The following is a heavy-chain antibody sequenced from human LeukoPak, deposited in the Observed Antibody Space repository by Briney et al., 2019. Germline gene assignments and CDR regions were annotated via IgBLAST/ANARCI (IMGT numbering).Heavy chain of an antibody. J-gene: IGHJ4*02. Sequence: ASVTVSCKASGYTFTGYYMHWVRQAPGQGLEWMGWINPNSGGTNYAQKFQGWVTMTRDTSISTAYMELSRLRSDDTAVYYCAILASSGSYFDYWGQGTLVTVSS. D-gene: IGHD1-26*01. CDR3: AILASSGSYFDY. CDR1: GYTFTGYY. V-gene: IGHV1-2*04. CDR2: INPNSGGT.